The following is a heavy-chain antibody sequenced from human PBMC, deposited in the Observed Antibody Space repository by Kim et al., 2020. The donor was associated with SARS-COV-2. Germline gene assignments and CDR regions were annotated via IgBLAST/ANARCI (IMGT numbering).Heavy chain of an antibody. CDR1: GFSFSTYG. V-gene: IGHV3-33*01. CDR3: ASKHGGAAPGPFDY. J-gene: IGHJ4*02. Sequence: GGSLRLSCAASGFSFSTYGMHWVRQAPGKGLEWVAVIWYDGSDKYYADSVKGRFTISRDNSKNTLYLQRDSLRAEDTAVYYCASKHGGAAPGPFDYWGQGTLGSVSA. D-gene: IGHD6-13*01. CDR2: IWYDGSDK.